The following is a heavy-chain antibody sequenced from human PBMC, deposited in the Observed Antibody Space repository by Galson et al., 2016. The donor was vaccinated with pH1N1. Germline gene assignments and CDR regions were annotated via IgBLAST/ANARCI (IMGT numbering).Heavy chain of an antibody. CDR3: AKSPLFDGDYVGMDV. Sequence: SLRLSCAASGFTFSSYGMHWVRQAPGKGLEWVAVISYDGSNKYYADSVKGRFTISRDKSKNTLYLQMNSLRAEDTAVYYCAKSPLFDGDYVGMDVWGQGTMVTVSS. CDR2: ISYDGSNK. CDR1: GFTFSSYG. V-gene: IGHV3-30*18. J-gene: IGHJ3*01. D-gene: IGHD4-17*01.